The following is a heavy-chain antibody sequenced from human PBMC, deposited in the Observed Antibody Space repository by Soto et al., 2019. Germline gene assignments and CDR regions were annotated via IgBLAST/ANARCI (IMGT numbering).Heavy chain of an antibody. CDR2: IDDSGNI. CDR3: ARALILWFGELSRRGGYYYFMDV. D-gene: IGHD3-10*01. J-gene: IGHJ6*03. V-gene: IGHV4-34*01. Sequence: WTWIRQTPGKRLEWSGEIDDSGNINYNPSHKSRVTILLDAPKKQISRKLSSVPSADSAMYYCARALILWFGELSRRGGYYYFMDVWGKGTTVTVSS.